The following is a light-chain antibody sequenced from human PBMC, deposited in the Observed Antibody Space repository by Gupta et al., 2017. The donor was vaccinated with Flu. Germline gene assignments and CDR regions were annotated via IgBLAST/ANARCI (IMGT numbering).Light chain of an antibody. CDR1: SSDVGGYKY. J-gene: IGLJ3*02. Sequence: QSVTISCTGSSSDVGGYKYVSWYQQHPGKAPKLMIYDVNQRPPGVPDRFSGSKSGNTASLTISGLQAEDEADYYCCSYAGSYTVFGGGTKLTVL. CDR2: DVN. CDR3: CSYAGSYTV. V-gene: IGLV2-11*03.